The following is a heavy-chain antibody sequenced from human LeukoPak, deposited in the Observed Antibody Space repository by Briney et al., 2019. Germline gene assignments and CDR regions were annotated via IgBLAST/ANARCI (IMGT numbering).Heavy chain of an antibody. CDR2: IRGDNGNT. J-gene: IGHJ4*02. V-gene: IGHV1-18*04. Sequence: ASVKVSCKASGYTFTSYYMHWVRQAPGQGLEWVGWIRGDNGNTNYAQKFQGRVTMTTETSTGTAYMELESLGSDETAVYYCARVDLLTGYYFFDYWGQGTLVTVSS. D-gene: IGHD3-9*01. CDR1: GYTFTSYY. CDR3: ARVDLLTGYYFFDY.